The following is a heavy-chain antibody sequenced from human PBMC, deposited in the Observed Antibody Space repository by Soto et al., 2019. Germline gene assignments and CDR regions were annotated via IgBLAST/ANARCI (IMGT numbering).Heavy chain of an antibody. V-gene: IGHV3-30*18. D-gene: IGHD3-22*01. CDR1: GFSLSNNG. CDR2: ISYDGNNK. CDR3: AKGGSGNYLTYYYYYGMDV. J-gene: IGHJ6*02. Sequence: GGSLRLSCAASGFSLSNNGMHWVRQAPGKGLEWVAVISYDGNNKYYADSVKGRFTISRDNSKNTVYLEMNNLRAEDTAMYYCAKGGSGNYLTYYYYYGMDVWGQGTTVTVS.